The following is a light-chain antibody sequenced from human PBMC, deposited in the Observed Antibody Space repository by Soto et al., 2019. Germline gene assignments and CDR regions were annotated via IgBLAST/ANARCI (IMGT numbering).Light chain of an antibody. J-gene: IGKJ1*01. CDR1: QTISSW. V-gene: IGKV1-5*03. CDR3: QQYYSTPQT. CDR2: KAS. Sequence: DIQMTQSPSTLSASVGDRVTITCRASQTISSWLAWYQQKPGKAPKLLIYKASTLKSGVPSRFSGSGSGTDFTLTISSLQAEDVAVYYCQQYYSTPQTFGQGTKVDI.